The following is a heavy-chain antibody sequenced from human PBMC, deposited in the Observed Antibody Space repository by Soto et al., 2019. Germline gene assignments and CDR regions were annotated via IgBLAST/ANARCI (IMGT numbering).Heavy chain of an antibody. V-gene: IGHV3-53*02. CDR2: TVIGGGT. D-gene: IGHD2-2*01. J-gene: IGHJ6*02. CDR1: GFTVTDNY. Sequence: EVPLVETGGGLIQPGGSLRLSCAASGFTVTDNYIIWVRQPPGKGLEWVSTTVIGGGTNYADTVKGRFTVSRDNSKNTLYLQMNNLRVEDTAVYYCARKPPSAIQGWAFGMDVWGQGTTVFVSS. CDR3: ARKPPSAIQGWAFGMDV.